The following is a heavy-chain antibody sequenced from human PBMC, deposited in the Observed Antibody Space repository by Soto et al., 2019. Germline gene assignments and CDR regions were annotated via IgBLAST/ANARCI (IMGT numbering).Heavy chain of an antibody. CDR1: GDSITSDNR. CDR3: ARGSTGYSSRWYRY. CDR2: IYHSGSS. Sequence: PSDTLSLTSAASGDSITSDNRWSWIRQPPGKGQQWIGEIYHSGSSKYNPSLNSRVIISVDKSKNQFSLKVSSVTAADTAVYYGARGSTGYSSRWYRYWGQGTLVTVS. V-gene: IGHV4-4*02. J-gene: IGHJ4*02. D-gene: IGHD6-13*01.